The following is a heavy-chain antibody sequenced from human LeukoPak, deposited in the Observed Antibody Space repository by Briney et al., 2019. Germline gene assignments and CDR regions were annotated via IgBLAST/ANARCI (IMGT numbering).Heavy chain of an antibody. CDR3: ASRSGSYSDAFDI. CDR1: GFTFSSYS. V-gene: IGHV3-21*01. Sequence: GGSLRLSRAASGFTFSSYSMNWVRQAPGKGLEWVSSISSSSSYIYYADSVKGRFTISRDNAKNSLYLQMNSLRAEDTAAYYCASRSGSYSDAFDIWGQGTMVTVSS. J-gene: IGHJ3*02. D-gene: IGHD1-26*01. CDR2: ISSSSSYI.